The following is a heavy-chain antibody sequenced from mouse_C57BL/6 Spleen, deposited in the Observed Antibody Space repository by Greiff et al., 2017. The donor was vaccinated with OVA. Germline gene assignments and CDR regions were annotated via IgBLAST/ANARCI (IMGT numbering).Heavy chain of an antibody. CDR2: ISSGSSTI. Sequence: DVKLVESGGGLVKPGGSLKLSCAASGFTFSDYGMHWVRQAPEKGLEWVAYISSGSSTIYYADTVKGRFTITRDNAKNTLFLQMTSLRSEDTAMYYCARLITTRVWYFDVWGTGTTVTVSS. D-gene: IGHD2-4*01. CDR1: GFTFSDYG. V-gene: IGHV5-17*01. J-gene: IGHJ1*03. CDR3: ARLITTRVWYFDV.